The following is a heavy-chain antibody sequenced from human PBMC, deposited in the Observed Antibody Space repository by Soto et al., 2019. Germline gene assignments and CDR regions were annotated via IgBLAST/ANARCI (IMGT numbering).Heavy chain of an antibody. CDR3: APHLWFGELYY. J-gene: IGHJ4*02. CDR2: ISGSGGST. Sequence: EVQLLESGGGLVQPGGSLRLPCAASGFTFSSYAMSWVRQAPGKGLEWVSAISGSGGSTYYADSVKGRFTISRDNSKNTLYLQMNSLRAEDTAVYYCAPHLWFGELYYWGQGTLVTVSS. D-gene: IGHD3-10*01. CDR1: GFTFSSYA. V-gene: IGHV3-23*01.